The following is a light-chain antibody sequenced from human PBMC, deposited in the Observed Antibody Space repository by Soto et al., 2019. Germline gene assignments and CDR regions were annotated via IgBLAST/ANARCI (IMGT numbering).Light chain of an antibody. J-gene: IGKJ4*01. V-gene: IGKV1-5*03. CDR3: QQYNSYSLT. CDR1: QSISSW. CDR2: KAS. Sequence: DMQMTQSPSTLSASVGDRVTITCRASQSISSWLAWYQQKPGKAPKLLIYKASSLESGVPSRFSGSGSGIEFTLTISSLQPDDFATYYCQQYNSYSLTFGGGTKVEIK.